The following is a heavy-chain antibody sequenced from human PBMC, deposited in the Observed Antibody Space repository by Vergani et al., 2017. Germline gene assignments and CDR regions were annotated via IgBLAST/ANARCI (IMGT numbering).Heavy chain of an antibody. J-gene: IGHJ6*03. Sequence: EVQLVQSGAEVKKPGESLKISCKGSGYSFTSYWIGWVRQMPGKGLEWMGIIYPGDSDTRYSPSFQGQVTISADKSLSTAYLQWSSLKASDTAMYYCAGDAKRGCSSTSCYLDYYYYMDVWGKGTTVTVSS. V-gene: IGHV5-51*01. CDR1: GYSFTSYW. D-gene: IGHD2-2*01. CDR3: AGDAKRGCSSTSCYLDYYYYMDV. CDR2: IYPGDSDT.